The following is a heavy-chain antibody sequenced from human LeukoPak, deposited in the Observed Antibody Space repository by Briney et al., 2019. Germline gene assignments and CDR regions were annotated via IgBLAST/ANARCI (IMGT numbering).Heavy chain of an antibody. CDR1: GYTFTSYY. CDR2: INPSGGST. V-gene: IGHV1-46*01. Sequence: ASVKVSCKASGYTFTSYYMHWVRQAPGQGLEWMGIINPSGGSTSYAQKFQGRVTITADKSTSTAYMELSSLRSEDTAVYYCASGVGATPSLFDYWGQGTLVTVSS. J-gene: IGHJ4*02. D-gene: IGHD1-26*01. CDR3: ASGVGATPSLFDY.